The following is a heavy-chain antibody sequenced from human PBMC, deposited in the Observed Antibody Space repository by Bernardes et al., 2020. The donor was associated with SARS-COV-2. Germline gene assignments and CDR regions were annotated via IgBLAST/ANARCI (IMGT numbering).Heavy chain of an antibody. J-gene: IGHJ5*02. CDR1: GYTFIAYS. CDR2: IDPKSGAT. V-gene: IGHV1-2*02. D-gene: IGHD3-10*01. CDR3: ARYYGSGSYSRFDP. Sequence: APLKGYCKTFGYTFIAYSMNWVRQAPGQGLEWMGWIDPKSGATNYPQKFQGRVSMSRDTSTSTAYMELSSLRSDDTAVYYCARYYGSGSYSRFDPWGQGTLVTVSS.